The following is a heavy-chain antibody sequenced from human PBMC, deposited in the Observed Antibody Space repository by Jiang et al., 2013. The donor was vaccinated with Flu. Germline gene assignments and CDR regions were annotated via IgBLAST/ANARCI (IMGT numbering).Heavy chain of an antibody. Sequence: SCKGSGYSFTSYWIGWVRQMPGKGLEWMGIIYPGDSDTRYSPSFQGQVTISADKSISTAYLQWSSLKASDTAMYYCARGYCGGDCKISERNAEYFQHWGQGTLVTVSS. CDR3: ARGYCGGDCKISERNAEYFQH. CDR1: GYSFTSYW. D-gene: IGHD2-21*02. J-gene: IGHJ1*01. CDR2: IYPGDSDT. V-gene: IGHV5-51*01.